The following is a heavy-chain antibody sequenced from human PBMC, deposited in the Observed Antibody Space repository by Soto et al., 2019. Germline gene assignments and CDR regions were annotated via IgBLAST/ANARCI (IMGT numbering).Heavy chain of an antibody. Sequence: EVQLLESGGGLVQPGGSLRLSCAASGLTFSNYAMSWVRQAPGKGLEWVATISGSAGSTYYADSVKGRFTISRDNSKNTLFLQMSSLRAEDTAVYYCAKETSSSYFPLDYWGQGTLVTVSS. CDR2: ISGSAGST. CDR3: AKETSSSYFPLDY. V-gene: IGHV3-23*01. J-gene: IGHJ4*02. CDR1: GLTFSNYA. D-gene: IGHD2-15*01.